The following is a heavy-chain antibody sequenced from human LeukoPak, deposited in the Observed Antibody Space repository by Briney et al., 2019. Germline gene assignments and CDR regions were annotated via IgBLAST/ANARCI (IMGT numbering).Heavy chain of an antibody. CDR1: GGSINTPGYY. CDR3: ARHALATVTDPSFDY. V-gene: IGHV4-39*01. Sequence: SETLSLTCTVSGGSINTPGYYWGWIRQPPGKGLEWIGSLYHSGSTYYKPSLKSRATISVDKSKNQCSLKLRSVTAADTAVYYCARHALATVTDPSFDYWGQGTLVTVSS. CDR2: LYHSGST. J-gene: IGHJ4*02. D-gene: IGHD2-21*02.